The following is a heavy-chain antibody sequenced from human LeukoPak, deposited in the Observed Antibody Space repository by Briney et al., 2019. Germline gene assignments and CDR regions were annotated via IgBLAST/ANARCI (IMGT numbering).Heavy chain of an antibody. CDR1: GFTLSKHP. D-gene: IGHD2-8*01. V-gene: IGHV3-23*01. J-gene: IGHJ4*02. Sequence: PGASLILSCAASGFTLSKHPMYWVRQAPGKGLEWVSSLSDTGDSRHYADSVKGRFNISRDSARSALYLQMNSLRAEDTAVYYCAKGDCASGSCYFDDWGQGSQVTVSS. CDR3: AKGDCASGSCYFDD. CDR2: LSDTGDSR.